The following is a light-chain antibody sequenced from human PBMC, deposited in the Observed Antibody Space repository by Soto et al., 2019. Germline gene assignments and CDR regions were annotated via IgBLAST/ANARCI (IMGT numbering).Light chain of an antibody. Sequence: DIQVTQSPSSLSASVGDRVTITCRASQSIDSSLNWYQQKPGKAPKLLIYAASTLQSGVPSRFSGSESGTDFTLTISSLQPEDFATYYCQQSYATPRTFGGGTKVEIK. J-gene: IGKJ4*01. V-gene: IGKV1-39*01. CDR1: QSIDSS. CDR3: QQSYATPRT. CDR2: AAS.